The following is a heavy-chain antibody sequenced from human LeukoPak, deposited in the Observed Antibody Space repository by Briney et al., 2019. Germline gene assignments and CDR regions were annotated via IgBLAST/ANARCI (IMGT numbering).Heavy chain of an antibody. CDR1: GGTFSSYA. J-gene: IGHJ4*02. CDR3: ARECCYDILTGYYSLGHFDY. D-gene: IGHD3-9*01. CDR2: IIPIFGTA. V-gene: IGHV1-69*13. Sequence: ASVKVSCKASGGTFSSYAISWVRQAPGQGLEWMGGIIPIFGTANYAQKFQGRVTITADESTSTAYMELSSLRSEDTAVYYCARECCYDILTGYYSLGHFDYWGQGTLVTVSS.